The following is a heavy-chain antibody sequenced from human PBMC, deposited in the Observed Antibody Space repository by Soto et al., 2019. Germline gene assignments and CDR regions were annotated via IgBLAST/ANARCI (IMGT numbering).Heavy chain of an antibody. CDR1: GGSFSGYY. J-gene: IGHJ4*02. CDR2: INHSGST. Sequence: QVQLQQWGAGLLKPSETLSLTCAVHGGSFSGYYWSWIRQPPGKGLEWIGEINHSGSTNYNPSLKSRVTISVDTSKNQFSLKLSSVTAADTAVYYCATGKGVGYDILTGYSYWGQGTLVTVSS. V-gene: IGHV4-34*01. D-gene: IGHD3-9*01. CDR3: ATGKGVGYDILTGYSY.